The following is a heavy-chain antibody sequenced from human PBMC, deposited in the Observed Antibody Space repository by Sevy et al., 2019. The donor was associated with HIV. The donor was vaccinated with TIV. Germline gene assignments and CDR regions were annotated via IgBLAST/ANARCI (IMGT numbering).Heavy chain of an antibody. CDR2: IKQDGSEK. D-gene: IGHD6-6*01. V-gene: IGHV3-7*01. Sequence: GGSLRLSCAASGFTFSSYWMSWVRQAPGKGLEWVANIKQDGSEKYYVDSVKGRFTISRDNAKNSLYLQMNSVRAEDTAVYYCAREPRRGYGSSSHRSSYYYYGMDVWGQGTTVTVSS. CDR3: AREPRRGYGSSSHRSSYYYYGMDV. CDR1: GFTFSSYW. J-gene: IGHJ6*02.